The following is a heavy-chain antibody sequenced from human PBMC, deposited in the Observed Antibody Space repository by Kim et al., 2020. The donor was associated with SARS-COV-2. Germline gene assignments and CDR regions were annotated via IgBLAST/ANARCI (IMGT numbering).Heavy chain of an antibody. CDR3: ARGPRWELLYEYYYYGMDV. J-gene: IGHJ6*02. CDR2: IYYSGST. V-gene: IGHV4-59*01. Sequence: SETLSLTCTVSGGSISSYYWSWIRQPPGKGLEWIGYIYYSGSTNYNPSLKSRVTISVDTSKNQFSLKLSSVTAADTAVYYCARGPRWELLYEYYYYGMDVWGQGTTVTVSS. CDR1: GGSISSYY. D-gene: IGHD1-26*01.